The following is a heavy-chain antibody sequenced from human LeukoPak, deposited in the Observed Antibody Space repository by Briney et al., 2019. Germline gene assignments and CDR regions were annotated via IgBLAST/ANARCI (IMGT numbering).Heavy chain of an antibody. CDR1: GFTFSSYA. D-gene: IGHD5-18*01. CDR3: ARDQGIQLHYGMDV. Sequence: GGSLRLSCAASGFTFSSYAMHWVRQAPGKGLEWVAVISYDGSNKYYADSVKGRFTISRDNSKNTLYLQMNSLRAEDTAVYCCARDQGIQLHYGMDVWGQGTTVTVSS. V-gene: IGHV3-30*04. CDR2: ISYDGSNK. J-gene: IGHJ6*02.